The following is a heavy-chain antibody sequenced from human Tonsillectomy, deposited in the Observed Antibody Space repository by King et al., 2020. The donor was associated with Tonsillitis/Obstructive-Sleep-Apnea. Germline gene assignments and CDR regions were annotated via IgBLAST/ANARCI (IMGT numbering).Heavy chain of an antibody. CDR2: IYYSGST. D-gene: IGHD2-2*01. Sequence: VQLQESGPGLVKPSETLSLTCTVSGGSVSSGSYYWSWIRQPPGKGLEWIGYIYYSGSTNYNPSLKSRVTISVDTSKNQFSLKLSSVTAADTAVYYCARDRGYCSSTSCYVDYWGQGTLVTVSS. J-gene: IGHJ4*02. CDR3: ARDRGYCSSTSCYVDY. CDR1: GGSVSSGSYY. V-gene: IGHV4-61*01.